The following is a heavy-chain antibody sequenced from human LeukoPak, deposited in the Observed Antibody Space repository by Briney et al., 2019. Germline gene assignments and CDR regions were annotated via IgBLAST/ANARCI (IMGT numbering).Heavy chain of an antibody. CDR2: INHSGST. CDR1: GGSFSGYY. CDR3: ARGKWFDP. Sequence: PSETLSLTCAVYGGSFSGYYWSWIRQPPGKGLEWVGEINHSGSTNYNPSLKSRVTISVDTSKNQFSLKLSSVTAADTAVYYCARGKWFDPWGQGTLVTVSS. J-gene: IGHJ5*02. V-gene: IGHV4-34*01.